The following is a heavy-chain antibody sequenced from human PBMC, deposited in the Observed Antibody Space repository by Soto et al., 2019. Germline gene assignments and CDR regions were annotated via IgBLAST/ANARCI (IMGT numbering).Heavy chain of an antibody. D-gene: IGHD1-1*01. J-gene: IGHJ4*02. CDR2: IHNTGTT. CDR1: GDSVSSGDSY. Sequence: QVQLQESGPGLVKPSETLSLTCSVSGDSVSSGDSYCTWIRQPPGKGLEWIGYIHNTGTTSYNPSLKSRVTISVDTSKHQFSLKLSSVTAADTAVYYCARCRDAYKNGYWGQGTLVTVSS. CDR3: ARCRDAYKNGY. V-gene: IGHV4-61*08.